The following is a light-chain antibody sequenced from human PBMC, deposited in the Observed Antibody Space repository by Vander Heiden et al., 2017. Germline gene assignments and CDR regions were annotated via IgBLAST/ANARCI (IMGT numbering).Light chain of an antibody. Sequence: QSVLTQPPSPSGTPGQRVTISCSGSDSNIGLNPVNWYQQLPGTAPKLLIYNNNQRPSGVPDRFSGSKSGTSASLAIIGLQSEDEADYYCSAWDKWPHVFGTGTKVTV. V-gene: IGLV1-44*01. CDR2: NNN. J-gene: IGLJ1*01. CDR1: DSNIGLNP. CDR3: SAWDKWPHV.